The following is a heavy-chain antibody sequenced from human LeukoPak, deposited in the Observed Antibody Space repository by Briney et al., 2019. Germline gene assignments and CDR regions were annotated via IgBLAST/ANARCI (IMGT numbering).Heavy chain of an antibody. D-gene: IGHD1-26*01. J-gene: IGHJ4*02. V-gene: IGHV3-33*01. CDR1: GFTFSNHG. CDR2: IWYDGSNK. CDR3: ARENGPGRKGFDY. Sequence: GGSLRLFCAASGFTFSNHGFHWVRQAPGKGLEWVALIWYDGSNKFYADSVKGRFTISRDDSKNTLYLQMNSLRAEDTAVYYCARENGPGRKGFDYWGQGTLVTVSS.